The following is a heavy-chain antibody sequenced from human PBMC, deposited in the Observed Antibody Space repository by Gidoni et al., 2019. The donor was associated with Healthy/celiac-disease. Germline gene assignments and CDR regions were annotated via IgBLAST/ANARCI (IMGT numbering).Heavy chain of an antibody. Sequence: QVQLVQSGAEVKKPGASVKVSCKASGYTFTSYGISWVRQAPGQELEWMGWISAYNGNTNYAQKLQGRVTMTTDTSTSTAYMELRSLRSDDTAVYYCARDWTPGLRLGEVSSYDYWGQGTLVTVSS. J-gene: IGHJ4*02. V-gene: IGHV1-18*01. CDR3: ARDWTPGLRLGEVSSYDY. CDR1: GYTFTSYG. D-gene: IGHD3-16*02. CDR2: ISAYNGNT.